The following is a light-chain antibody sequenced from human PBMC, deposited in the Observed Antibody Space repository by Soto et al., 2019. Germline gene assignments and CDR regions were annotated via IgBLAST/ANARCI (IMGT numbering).Light chain of an antibody. CDR3: QKYDGVPAT. V-gene: IGKV1-27*01. Sequence: DIQMTQSPSSLSASVGDRVTITCRASQGISNDLAWYQQKPGKIPKLLIYAASTMQLGVPSRFSGSGSGTDFTLNISSLQPEDVASYYCQKYDGVPATFGQGTRLEIK. J-gene: IGKJ5*01. CDR1: QGISND. CDR2: AAS.